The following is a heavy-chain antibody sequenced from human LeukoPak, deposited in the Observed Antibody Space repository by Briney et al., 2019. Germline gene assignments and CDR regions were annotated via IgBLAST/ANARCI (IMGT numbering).Heavy chain of an antibody. V-gene: IGHV3-23*01. CDR2: ISGSGGST. CDR1: GFTFSSYA. CDR3: AKGKDIVVVVAATRSYYYGMDV. D-gene: IGHD2-15*01. Sequence: PGRSLRLSCAASGFTFSSYAMSWVRQAPGKGLEWVSAISGSGGSTYYADSVKGRFTISRDNSKNTLYLQMNSLRAEDTAVYYCAKGKDIVVVVAATRSYYYGMDVWGQGTTVTVSS. J-gene: IGHJ6*02.